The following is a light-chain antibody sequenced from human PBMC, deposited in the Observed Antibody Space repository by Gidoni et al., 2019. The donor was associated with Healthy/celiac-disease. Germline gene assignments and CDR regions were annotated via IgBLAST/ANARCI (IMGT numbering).Light chain of an antibody. CDR2: AAS. CDR1: QSISSY. J-gene: IGKJ4*01. Sequence: DIQMTQSPSSLSASVGDRVTITCRASQSISSYLHWYQQKPGNAPKLLIYAASSLQSGVPSRFSGSGSGTDFTLTISRLQPEDFATYYCQQSYSTPLTFGGGTKVEIK. V-gene: IGKV1-39*01. CDR3: QQSYSTPLT.